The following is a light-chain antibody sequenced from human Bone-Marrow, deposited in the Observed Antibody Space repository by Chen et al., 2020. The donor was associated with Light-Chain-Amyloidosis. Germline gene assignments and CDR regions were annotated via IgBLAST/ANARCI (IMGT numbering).Light chain of an antibody. J-gene: IGLJ3*02. CDR1: SSDVGGYNY. CDR3: CSYAGSYTWV. CDR2: DVS. Sequence: QSALTQPRSVSGSPGQSVTISCTGTSSDVGGYNYVSWYQQHPGKAPKLMIYDVSKRPSCVPDRFSGSKSGNTSSLTISGRQAEDEADYYCCSYAGSYTWVFGGGTKLTVL. V-gene: IGLV2-11*01.